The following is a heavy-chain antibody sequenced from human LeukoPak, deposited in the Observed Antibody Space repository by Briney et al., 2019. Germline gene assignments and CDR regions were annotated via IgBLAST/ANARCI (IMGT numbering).Heavy chain of an antibody. CDR3: ARAVITFGGAVAKGFDC. Sequence: SETLSLTCTVSGGSISSYYWSWIRQPPGRGLEWIGYIYYSGNTDYNPSLKSRATMSLDTSKNQFSLNLSSVTAADTAIYYCARAVITFGGAVAKGFDCWGQGTLVTVSS. CDR2: IYYSGNT. CDR1: GGSISSYY. D-gene: IGHD3-16*01. J-gene: IGHJ4*02. V-gene: IGHV4-59*01.